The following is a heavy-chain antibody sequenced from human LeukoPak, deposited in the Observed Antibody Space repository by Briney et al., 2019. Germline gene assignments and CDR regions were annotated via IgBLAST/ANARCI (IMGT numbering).Heavy chain of an antibody. CDR1: GGSINNYY. CDR2: IYYSGTT. J-gene: IGHJ2*01. D-gene: IGHD2-21*02. Sequence: SETLSLTCTVSGGSINNYYWSWIRQPPGKGLEWIGYIYYSGTTKYNPSLSSRVTISVDTSKNQFSLNLTSVTAADTAVYYCARHYCGGDCYSRWYFDLWGRGTLVTVSS. CDR3: ARHYCGGDCYSRWYFDL. V-gene: IGHV4-59*01.